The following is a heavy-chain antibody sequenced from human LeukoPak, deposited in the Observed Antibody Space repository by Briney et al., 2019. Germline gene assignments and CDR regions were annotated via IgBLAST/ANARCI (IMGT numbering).Heavy chain of an antibody. V-gene: IGHV1-2*02. J-gene: IGHJ6*02. CDR1: GYTFTGYY. D-gene: IGHD2-8*01. CDR3: ARLRGYCTNGVCYLYYGMDV. CDR2: INPNSGGT. Sequence: GASVKVSCKASGYTFTGYYMHWVRQAPGQGLEWMGWINPNSGGTNYAQKFQGRVTMTRDTSISTAYMELSRLRSDDTAVYYCARLRGYCTNGVCYLYYGMDVWGQGTTVTVSS.